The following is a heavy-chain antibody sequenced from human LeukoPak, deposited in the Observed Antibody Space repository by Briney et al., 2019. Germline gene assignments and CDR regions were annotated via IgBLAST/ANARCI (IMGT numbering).Heavy chain of an antibody. J-gene: IGHJ6*02. CDR3: AKFGLDYCSSTSCYPFHYYYGMDV. V-gene: IGHV3-53*01. Sequence: GGSLRLSCAASGFTVSSNYMSWVRQAPGKGLEWVSVIYSGGSTYYADSVKGRFTISRDNSKNTLYLQMNSLRAEDTAVYYCAKFGLDYCSSTSCYPFHYYYGMDVWGQGTTVTVSS. D-gene: IGHD2-2*01. CDR1: GFTVSSNY. CDR2: IYSGGST.